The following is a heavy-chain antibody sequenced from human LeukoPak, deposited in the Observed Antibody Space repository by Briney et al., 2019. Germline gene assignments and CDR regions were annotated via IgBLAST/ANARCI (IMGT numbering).Heavy chain of an antibody. CDR2: IYYSGST. Sequence: SETLSLTCTVSGGSISSYYWSWIRQPPGKGLEWIGYIYYSGSTNYNPSLKSRVTISVDTSKNQFSLKLSSVTAADTAVYYCARVTPSFGVVKTFDYWGQGTLVTVSS. V-gene: IGHV4-59*01. D-gene: IGHD3-3*01. CDR1: GGSISSYY. CDR3: ARVTPSFGVVKTFDY. J-gene: IGHJ4*02.